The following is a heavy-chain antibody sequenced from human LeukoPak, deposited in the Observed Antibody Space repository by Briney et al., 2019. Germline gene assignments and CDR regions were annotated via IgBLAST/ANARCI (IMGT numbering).Heavy chain of an antibody. J-gene: IGHJ4*02. D-gene: IGHD2-2*01. Sequence: KPGGSLRLSCAASGFTFSSYSMNWVRQAPGKGLEWVSSISSSSSYIYYADSVKGRFTISRDNSKNTLYLQMNSLSAEDTAVYYCVKVAVQTQVVPAAIFFDYWGQGTLVTVSS. CDR3: VKVAVQTQVVPAAIFFDY. V-gene: IGHV3-21*04. CDR1: GFTFSSYS. CDR2: ISSSSSYI.